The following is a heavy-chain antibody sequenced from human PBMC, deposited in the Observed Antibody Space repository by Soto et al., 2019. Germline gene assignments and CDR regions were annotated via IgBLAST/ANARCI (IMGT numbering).Heavy chain of an antibody. J-gene: IGHJ4*02. CDR3: ARDLTGNAYGSFDS. Sequence: PSETLSLTCTVSGGSVNSGSHYWSWILQSPGRGLEWIGYIFYNGRTNNNPSLKSRVTISVDKSKNQFSLRLRSVTAADTAVYYCARDLTGNAYGSFDSWGPGTLVTVSS. V-gene: IGHV4-61*01. CDR1: GGSVNSGSHY. D-gene: IGHD6-19*01. CDR2: IFYNGRT.